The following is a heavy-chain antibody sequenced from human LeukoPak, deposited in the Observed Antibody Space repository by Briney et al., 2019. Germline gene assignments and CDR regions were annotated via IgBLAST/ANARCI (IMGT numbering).Heavy chain of an antibody. CDR1: AFSVSSNY. Sequence: GGSLRLSCAASAFSVSSNYMSWVRQAPGKGLEWVSVIYSGGTTYYADSVKGRFTISRDNSKNTVYLQMNSLSAEDTAIYYCARVASTGPYFYGMDVWGQGTTVTVSS. J-gene: IGHJ6*02. CDR2: IYSGGTT. CDR3: ARVASTGPYFYGMDV. V-gene: IGHV3-53*01.